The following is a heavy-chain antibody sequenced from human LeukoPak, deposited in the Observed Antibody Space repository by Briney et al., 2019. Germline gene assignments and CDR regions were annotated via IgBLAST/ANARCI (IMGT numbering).Heavy chain of an antibody. D-gene: IGHD3-10*01. CDR1: GGPFSGYF. CDR2: IHNSGTT. CDR3: ARRYYYNLGSFPFDF. V-gene: IGHV4-34*01. J-gene: IGHJ4*02. Sequence: SETLSLTCAVSGGPFSGYFWSWIRQSSGKGLEWIGEIHNSGTTNYNPSLNSRVTISEDTSKNQFYLSLSSVTAADTAVYYCARRYYYNLGSFPFDFWGQGTLVTVSS.